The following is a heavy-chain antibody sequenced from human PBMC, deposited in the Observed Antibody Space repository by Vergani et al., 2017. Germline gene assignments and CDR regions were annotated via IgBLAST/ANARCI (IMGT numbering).Heavy chain of an antibody. Sequence: QVQLQQWGAGLLKPSETLSLTCAVYGGSFSGYYWSWIRQPPGKGLEWIGEINHSGSTNYNPSLKSRVTISVDTSKNQFSLKLSSVTAADTAVYYCARVRVVVGYNWFDPWGQGTLVTVSS. CDR2: INHSGST. CDR3: ARVRVVVGYNWFDP. CDR1: GGSFSGYY. J-gene: IGHJ5*02. V-gene: IGHV4-34*01. D-gene: IGHD3-22*01.